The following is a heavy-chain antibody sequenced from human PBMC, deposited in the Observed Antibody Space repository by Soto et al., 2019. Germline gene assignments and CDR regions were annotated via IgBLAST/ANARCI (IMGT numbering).Heavy chain of an antibody. J-gene: IGHJ3*02. Sequence: PSETLSLTCAVSGGSISSGGYSWSWIRQPPGKGLEWIGYIYHSGSTYYNPSLKSRVTISVDRSKNQFSLKLSSVTAADTAVYYCARATGYCISTSCYLPDIWGQGTMVTVSS. V-gene: IGHV4-30-2*01. CDR3: ARATGYCISTSCYLPDI. CDR1: GGSISSGGYS. CDR2: IYHSGST. D-gene: IGHD2-2*01.